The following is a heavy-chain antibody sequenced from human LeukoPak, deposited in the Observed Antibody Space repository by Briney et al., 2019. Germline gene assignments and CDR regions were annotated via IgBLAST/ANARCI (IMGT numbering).Heavy chain of an antibody. Sequence: PSETLSLTCTVSGGSISSSNYYWGWIRQPPGKGLEWIASIHYSETTYYNPSLKSRVTISVDTSKNHFSLELSSVTAADTAVYYCARGPTYQPIDFWGQGTLVTVSS. CDR1: GGSISSSNYY. CDR3: ARGPTYQPIDF. V-gene: IGHV4-39*02. D-gene: IGHD2-2*01. CDR2: IHYSETT. J-gene: IGHJ4*02.